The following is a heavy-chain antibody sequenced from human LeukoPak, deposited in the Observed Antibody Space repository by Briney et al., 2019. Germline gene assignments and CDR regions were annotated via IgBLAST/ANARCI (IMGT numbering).Heavy chain of an antibody. Sequence: SETLSLTCTVSGGSISSYYWSWIRQPPGKGLEWIGYIYYSGSTNYNPSLKSRVTISVDTSKNQFSLKLSSVTAADTAVYYCARAGYCSGGSCRLYYYYYGMDVWGQGTTVTVSS. CDR3: ARAGYCSGGSCRLYYYYYGMDV. CDR2: IYYSGST. J-gene: IGHJ6*02. CDR1: GGSISSYY. D-gene: IGHD2-15*01. V-gene: IGHV4-59*01.